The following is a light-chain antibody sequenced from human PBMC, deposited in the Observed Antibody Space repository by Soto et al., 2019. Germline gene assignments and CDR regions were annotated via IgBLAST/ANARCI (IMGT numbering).Light chain of an antibody. CDR2: GAS. Sequence: NLLPQSPATLSLSAGERATLSCRTSQSVSSNYLAWYQQKPGQAPRLLIYGASSRATGIPDRFSGSGSGTDFTLTISRLEPEDFAVYYCQQYGSSGRTFGQGTKVDNK. J-gene: IGKJ1*01. CDR3: QQYGSSGRT. CDR1: QSVSSNY. V-gene: IGKV3-20*01.